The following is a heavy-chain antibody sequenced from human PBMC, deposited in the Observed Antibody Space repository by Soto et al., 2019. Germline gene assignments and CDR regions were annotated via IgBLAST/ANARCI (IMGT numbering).Heavy chain of an antibody. V-gene: IGHV1-69*12. CDR1: GGTFSNYA. D-gene: IGHD6-25*01. CDR3: ARELLGFGYTYGGV. J-gene: IGHJ6*01. CDR2: IIPIDATV. Sequence: QVQLVQSGAEVKKPGSSVKVSCKAAGGTFSNYALISWVRQAPGQGLEWMGGIIPIDATVNYAQKFQGRIAITADESTTTAYMDLGSLKSEDTAVYYCARELLGFGYTYGGVWGQVTTVTVSS.